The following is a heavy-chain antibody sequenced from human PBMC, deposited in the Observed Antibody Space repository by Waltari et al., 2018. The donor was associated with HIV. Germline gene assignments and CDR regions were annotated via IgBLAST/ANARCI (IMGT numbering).Heavy chain of an antibody. D-gene: IGHD2-21*01. Sequence: EVQLVESGGGLVQPGGSLSLSCAASGFTFRSYSMNWVRQAPGKGLEWVSYISSSSSTIYYADSVKGRFTISRDNAKNSLYLQMNSLRAEDTAVYYCSRDGGVSYYGMDVWGQGTKVTVSS. CDR2: ISSSSSTI. CDR1: GFTFRSYS. CDR3: SRDGGVSYYGMDV. J-gene: IGHJ6*02. V-gene: IGHV3-48*01.